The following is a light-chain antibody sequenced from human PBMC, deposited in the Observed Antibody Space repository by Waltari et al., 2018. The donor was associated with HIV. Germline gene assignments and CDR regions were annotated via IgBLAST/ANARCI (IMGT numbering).Light chain of an antibody. CDR1: SSHVGAYNY. CDR3: CSYAGSSYV. V-gene: IGLV2-11*01. Sequence: QSALTQPRSVSGSPGQSVTISCTGTSSHVGAYNYVYWYQQQPCKAPKLRIYNVTKRPSVVPDRFSGSKSGNTASLTISGLQAEDEADYYCCSYAGSSYVFGTGTNVTVL. J-gene: IGLJ1*01. CDR2: NVT.